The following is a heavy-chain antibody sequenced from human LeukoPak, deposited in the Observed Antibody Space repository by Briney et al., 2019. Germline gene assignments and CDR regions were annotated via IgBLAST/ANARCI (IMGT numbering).Heavy chain of an antibody. CDR1: GFSFSSYR. V-gene: IGHV3-7*01. Sequence: GGSLRLSCAASGFSFSSYRMNWVRQAPGKGLEWVANTEQDGSKKYYVDSVRGRFTISRDNAKNSLSLQMNSLRVEDTAVYYCARDWCSGVTCSSRYGMDLWGQGTTVTVS. D-gene: IGHD2-15*01. J-gene: IGHJ6*02. CDR2: TEQDGSKK. CDR3: ARDWCSGVTCSSRYGMDL.